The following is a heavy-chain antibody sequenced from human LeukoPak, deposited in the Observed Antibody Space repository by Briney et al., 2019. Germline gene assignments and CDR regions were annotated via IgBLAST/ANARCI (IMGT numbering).Heavy chain of an antibody. V-gene: IGHV4-39*01. J-gene: IGHJ6*02. Sequence: SETLSLTCTVSGASISSSDSYWSWIRQPPGKGLEWIGSIYRRGSTSYNPSLKSRVTVSEDMPKNHFSLRLSSVTAADTAVYYCARHVQDLGIKVWGQGTTVTVSS. CDR3: ARHVQDLGIKV. CDR2: IYRRGST. CDR1: GASISSSDSY.